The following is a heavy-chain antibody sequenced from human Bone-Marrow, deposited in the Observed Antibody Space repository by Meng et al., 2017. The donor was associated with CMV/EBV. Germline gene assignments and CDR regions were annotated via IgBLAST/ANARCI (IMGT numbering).Heavy chain of an antibody. J-gene: IGHJ6*02. Sequence: GESLKISCAVSRFTFSSYAMHWVRQAPGKGLEWVAIISYDGSNGYYADSVKGRFTISRDNSKNTLYLQMDSLTSEDTAVYYCAKDVVVVPRGYGMDVWGQGTTVTVSS. CDR1: RFTFSSYA. D-gene: IGHD2-2*01. CDR2: ISYDGSNG. CDR3: AKDVVVVPRGYGMDV. V-gene: IGHV3-30-3*01.